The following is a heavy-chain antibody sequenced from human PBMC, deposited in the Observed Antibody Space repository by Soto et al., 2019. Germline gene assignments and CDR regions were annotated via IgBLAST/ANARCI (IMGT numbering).Heavy chain of an antibody. CDR1: GYTFTSYA. CDR3: ARGYSGYSGYDPYYYYGMDV. V-gene: IGHV1-3*01. Sequence: ASVKVSCKASGYTFTSYAMHWVRQAPGQRLEWMGWINAGNGNTKYSQKFQGRVTITRDTSASTAYMELSSLRSEDTAVYYCARGYSGYSGYDPYYYYGMDVWGQGTTVTVSS. J-gene: IGHJ6*02. CDR2: INAGNGNT. D-gene: IGHD5-12*01.